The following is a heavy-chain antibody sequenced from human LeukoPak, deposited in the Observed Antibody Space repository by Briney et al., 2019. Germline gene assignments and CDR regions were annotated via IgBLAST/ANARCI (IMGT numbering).Heavy chain of an antibody. Sequence: SETLSLACAVYGESFSAYYWSWTRQPPGKGLEWIGEINHSGGTNYNPSLKSRVTISVDTSKNQFSLNLSSVTAADTAVYYCARWDPSFDAFSDAFDIWGQGTMVTVSS. D-gene: IGHD3-9*01. CDR2: INHSGGT. J-gene: IGHJ3*02. CDR3: ARWDPSFDAFSDAFDI. CDR1: GESFSAYY. V-gene: IGHV4-34*01.